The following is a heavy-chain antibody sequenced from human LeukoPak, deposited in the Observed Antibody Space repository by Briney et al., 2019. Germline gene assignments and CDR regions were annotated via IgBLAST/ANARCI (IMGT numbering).Heavy chain of an antibody. D-gene: IGHD3-10*01. J-gene: IGHJ5*02. V-gene: IGHV3-23*01. Sequence: TGGSLRLSCAASGFTFSSYAMSWVRQASGKGLEWVSAISGSGGSTYYADSVKGRFTISRDNSKNTLYLQMNSLRAEDTAVYYCAKGYYYGSLHPWGQGTLVTVSS. CDR3: AKGYYYGSLHP. CDR2: ISGSGGST. CDR1: GFTFSSYA.